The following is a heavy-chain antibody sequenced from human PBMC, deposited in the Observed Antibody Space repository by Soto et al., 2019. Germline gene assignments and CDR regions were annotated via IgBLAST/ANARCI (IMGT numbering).Heavy chain of an antibody. CDR2: IYWDDDK. CDR1: GFSLSTSGVG. D-gene: IGHD5-18*01. J-gene: IGHJ5*02. Sequence: SGPTLVNPTQTLTLTCTFSGFSLSTSGVGVGWIRQPPGKALEWLALIYWDDDKRYSPSLKSRLTITKDTSKNRVVLTMTNMDPVDTATYYCAHQDTAMVTGWFDPWGQGTLVTVSS. CDR3: AHQDTAMVTGWFDP. V-gene: IGHV2-5*02.